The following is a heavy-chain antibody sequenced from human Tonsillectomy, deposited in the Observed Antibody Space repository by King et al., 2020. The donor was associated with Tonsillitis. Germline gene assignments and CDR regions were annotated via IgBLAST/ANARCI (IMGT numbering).Heavy chain of an antibody. D-gene: IGHD3-22*01. CDR1: GYTLTELS. CDR2: SDPEDGET. J-gene: IGHJ4*02. CDR3: ATVRGDYYDSSGLNGPLLDY. Sequence: VQLVESGAEVKKPGASVKVSCKVSGYTLTELSMHWVRQAPGKGLEWMGGSDPEDGETIYAQKFQGRVTMTEDTSTDTAYMELSSLRSEDTAVYYCATVRGDYYDSSGLNGPLLDYWGQGTLVTVSS. V-gene: IGHV1-24*01.